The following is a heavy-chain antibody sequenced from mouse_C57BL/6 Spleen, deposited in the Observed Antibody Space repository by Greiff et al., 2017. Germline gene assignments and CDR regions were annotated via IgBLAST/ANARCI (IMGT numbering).Heavy chain of an antibody. J-gene: IGHJ1*03. Sequence: VKLQQSGAELMKPGASVKFSCKATGYTFTGYWIEWVKQRPGHGLEWIGMILPGSGSTNYNEKFKGKATFTADTSSKPAYRQLSSLTTEDSAFYDGARGNGGSSYGFFDVWGTGTTVTVSS. CDR2: ILPGSGST. CDR3: ARGNGGSSYGFFDV. D-gene: IGHD2-1*01. CDR1: GYTFTGYW. V-gene: IGHV1-9*01.